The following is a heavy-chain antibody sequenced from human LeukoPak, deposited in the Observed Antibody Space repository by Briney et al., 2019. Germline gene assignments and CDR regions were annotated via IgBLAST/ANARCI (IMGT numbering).Heavy chain of an antibody. CDR3: ARSQGYCSGGSCLQGDWFDP. V-gene: IGHV5-51*01. CDR2: IYPGDSDT. Sequence: GESLKISCKGSGYSFTNYWIGWVRQMPGKGLEWMGIIYPGDSDTRYSPSFQGQVTISADKSISTAYLQWGSLKASDTAVYYCARSQGYCSGGSCLQGDWFDPWGQGTLVTVSS. J-gene: IGHJ5*02. D-gene: IGHD2-15*01. CDR1: GYSFTNYW.